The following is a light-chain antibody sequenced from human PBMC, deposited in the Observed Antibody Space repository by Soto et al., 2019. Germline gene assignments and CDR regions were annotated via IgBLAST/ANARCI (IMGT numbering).Light chain of an antibody. Sequence: QSVLTQPPSVYGAPGQRVTISCTGSSYNIGAGYDVHWYQQLPGTAPKLLIYGNSNRPSGVPDRFSGSKSGTSASLAITGLQAEDEADYYCQSYDSSLSPYVFGTGTKLTVL. J-gene: IGLJ1*01. CDR3: QSYDSSLSPYV. V-gene: IGLV1-40*01. CDR2: GNS. CDR1: SYNIGAGYD.